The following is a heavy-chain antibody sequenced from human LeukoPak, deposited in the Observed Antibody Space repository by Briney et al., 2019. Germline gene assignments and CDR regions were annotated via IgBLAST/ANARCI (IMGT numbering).Heavy chain of an antibody. CDR2: ISGSGGST. CDR1: GFTFSSYA. CDR3: AKDGAHTYGDYDHDY. Sequence: GGSLRLSCAASGFTFSSYAMSWVRQAPGKGLEWVSAISGSGGSTYYADSVKGRFTISRGNSKNTLYLQMNSLRAEDTAVYYCAKDGAHTYGDYDHDYWGQGTLVTVSS. J-gene: IGHJ4*02. V-gene: IGHV3-23*01. D-gene: IGHD4-17*01.